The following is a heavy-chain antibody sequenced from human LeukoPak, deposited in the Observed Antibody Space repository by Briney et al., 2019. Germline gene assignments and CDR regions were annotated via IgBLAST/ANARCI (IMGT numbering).Heavy chain of an antibody. V-gene: IGHV1-69*01. CDR1: GGTFSSYA. CDR2: IIPIFGTA. CDR3: ARGPPSGSYLIDY. Sequence: SVKVSCKASGGTFSSYAISWVRQAPGQGLEWMGGIIPIFGTANYAQKSQGRVTITADESTSTAYMELSSLRSEDTAVYYCARGPPSGSYLIDYWGQGTLVTVSS. D-gene: IGHD1-26*01. J-gene: IGHJ4*02.